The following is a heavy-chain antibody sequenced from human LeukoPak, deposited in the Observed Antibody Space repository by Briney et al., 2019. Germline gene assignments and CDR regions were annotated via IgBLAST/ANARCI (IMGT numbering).Heavy chain of an antibody. CDR3: ARASRSTNSGITLRSAFDI. CDR2: INPSSGST. V-gene: IGHV1-46*01. J-gene: IGHJ3*02. Sequence: ASVKVSCKASGYTFTSYYMHWVRQAPGQGLEWVGIINPSSGSTSYAQKFQGRVTMTRDTSTTTVYMELSSLRSDDTAVYYCARASRSTNSGITLRSAFDIWGQGTMVTVSS. D-gene: IGHD1-26*01. CDR1: GYTFTSYY.